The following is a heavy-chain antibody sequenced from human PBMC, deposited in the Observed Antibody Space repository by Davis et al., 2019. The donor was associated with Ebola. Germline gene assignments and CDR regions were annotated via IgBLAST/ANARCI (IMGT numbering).Heavy chain of an antibody. V-gene: IGHV3-23*01. CDR2: ISGSGGST. D-gene: IGHD5-12*01. CDR1: GFTSSSYA. Sequence: PGGSLRPSCPASGFTSSSYAMSWVRQAPGKGLEWVQAISGSGGSTYYADSVKGRFTISRDNSKNTLYLQMNSLRAEDTAVYYCAKDQGGSTYYYYGMDVWGQGTTVTVAS. CDR3: AKDQGGSTYYYYGMDV. J-gene: IGHJ6*02.